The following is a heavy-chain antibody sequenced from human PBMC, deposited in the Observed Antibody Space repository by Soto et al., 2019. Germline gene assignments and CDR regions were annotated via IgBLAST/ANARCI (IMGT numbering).Heavy chain of an antibody. Sequence: LGESLKISCKGSGYSFTSYWISWVRQMPGKGLEWMGRIDPSDSYTNYSPSFQGHVTISADKSISTAYLQWSSLKASDTAMYYCARHLTDYSNPWGGSYYYYGMDVWGQGTTVTVSS. J-gene: IGHJ6*02. CDR2: IDPSDSYT. D-gene: IGHD4-4*01. V-gene: IGHV5-10-1*01. CDR1: GYSFTSYW. CDR3: ARHLTDYSNPWGGSYYYYGMDV.